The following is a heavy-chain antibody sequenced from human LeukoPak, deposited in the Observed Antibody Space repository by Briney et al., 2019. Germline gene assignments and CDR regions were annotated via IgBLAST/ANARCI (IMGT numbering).Heavy chain of an antibody. CDR1: GYEFGHYC. D-gene: IGHD3-16*01. V-gene: IGHV3-30*02. CDR3: WGGVSESD. J-gene: IGHJ4*02. Sequence: GGSLRLSCVVSGYEFGHYCIHWVRQAPGKGLQWVAFIQYDGDIQYYIDSVKGRFIVSRDNSKNTLYLQMNNVRVEDTATYYCWGGVSESDWGQGTLVTVSS. CDR2: IQYDGDIQ.